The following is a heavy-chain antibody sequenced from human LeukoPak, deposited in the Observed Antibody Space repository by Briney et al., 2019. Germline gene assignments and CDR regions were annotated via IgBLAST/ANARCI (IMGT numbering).Heavy chain of an antibody. D-gene: IGHD3-22*01. CDR1: GFTFSDFW. Sequence: GGSLRLSCAASGFTFSDFWMNWVRQAPGKGLEWAASIKQDGSEKYYVDSVKGRFSISRDNAKNSLHLQMNSLRAEDTAVYYCARHSDSSGIFDIWGQGTMVTVSS. CDR2: IKQDGSEK. CDR3: ARHSDSSGIFDI. J-gene: IGHJ3*02. V-gene: IGHV3-7*01.